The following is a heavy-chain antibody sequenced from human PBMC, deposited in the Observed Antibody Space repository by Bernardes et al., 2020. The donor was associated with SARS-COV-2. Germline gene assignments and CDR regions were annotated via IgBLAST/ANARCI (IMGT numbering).Heavy chain of an antibody. Sequence: ASVKVSCKASGYTFTSYDINWVRQATGQGLEWMGWMNPNSGNTGYAQKFQGRVTMTRNTSISTAYMELSSLRSEDTAVYYCARAIRITMVRGATKRSYYYGMDVWGQGTTVTVSS. CDR2: MNPNSGNT. V-gene: IGHV1-8*01. CDR1: GYTFTSYD. D-gene: IGHD3-10*01. CDR3: ARAIRITMVRGATKRSYYYGMDV. J-gene: IGHJ6*02.